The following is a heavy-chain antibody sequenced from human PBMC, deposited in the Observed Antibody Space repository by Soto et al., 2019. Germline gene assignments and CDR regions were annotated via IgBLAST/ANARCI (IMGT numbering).Heavy chain of an antibody. CDR1: GFTFDDYA. Sequence: ESGGGLVQPGRSLRLSCAASGFTFDDYAMHWVRQAPGKGLEWVSGISWNSGSIGYADSVKGRFTISRDNAKNSLYLQMNSLRAEDTALYYCAKGQIAAAGTRGSYYFDYWGQGTLVTVSS. V-gene: IGHV3-9*01. J-gene: IGHJ4*02. CDR2: ISWNSGSI. D-gene: IGHD6-13*01. CDR3: AKGQIAAAGTRGSYYFDY.